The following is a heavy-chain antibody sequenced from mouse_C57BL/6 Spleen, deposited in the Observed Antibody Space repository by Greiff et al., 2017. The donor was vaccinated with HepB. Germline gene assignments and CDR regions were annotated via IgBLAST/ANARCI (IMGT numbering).Heavy chain of an antibody. Sequence: QVTLKECGPGILQSSQTLSLTCSFSGFSLSTSGMGVSWIRQPSGKGLEWLAHIYWDDDKRYNPSLKSRLTISKDTSRNQVFLKITSVDTADTATYYCARPITTVVEGFAYWGQGTLVTVSA. D-gene: IGHD1-1*01. CDR2: IYWDDDK. CDR3: ARPITTVVEGFAY. CDR1: GFSLSTSGMG. J-gene: IGHJ3*01. V-gene: IGHV8-12*01.